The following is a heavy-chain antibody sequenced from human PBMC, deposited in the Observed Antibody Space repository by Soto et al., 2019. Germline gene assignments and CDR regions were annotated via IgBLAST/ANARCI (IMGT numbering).Heavy chain of an antibody. V-gene: IGHV1-69*02. CDR3: ARGQQWLAA. Sequence: QVQLVQSGAEVKKPGSSVKVSCKASGDTFSSYTISWVRQDTGQGLEWMGRIIPILGIANYAQKFQGRVTITADKSTSTAYMELSSLRSEDTAVYYGARGQQWLAAWGQVTLGTVSS. CDR2: IIPILGIA. D-gene: IGHD6-19*01. CDR1: GDTFSSYT. J-gene: IGHJ4*02.